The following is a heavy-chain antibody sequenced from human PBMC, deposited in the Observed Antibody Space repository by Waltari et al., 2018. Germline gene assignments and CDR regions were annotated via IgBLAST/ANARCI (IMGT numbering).Heavy chain of an antibody. V-gene: IGHV4-39*01. CDR2: MSYSGAT. J-gene: IGHJ3*01. CDR3: ATYIGASVGTAAFDV. Sequence: QLQLQESGPGLVKPSAALALTCRGSGAPITSNRHYWGWIRKPPGKGREWIGTMSYSGATYSSPSLKSRVTISRDTSKNQLSLKLGSVTAADTAVYYCATYIGASVGTAAFDVWGQGTMVTVSS. D-gene: IGHD5-12*01. CDR1: GAPITSNRHY.